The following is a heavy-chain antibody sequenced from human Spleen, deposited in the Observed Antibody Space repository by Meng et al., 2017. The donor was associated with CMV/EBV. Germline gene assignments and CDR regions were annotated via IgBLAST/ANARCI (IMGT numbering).Heavy chain of an antibody. D-gene: IGHD1-7*01. CDR3: ARGQFLGITGTIGFGY. CDR1: GYTFTGYY. Sequence: ASVKVSCKASGYTFTGYYMHWVRQAPGQGLEWMGIINPSGGSTSYAQKFQGRVTMTRDTSTSTVYMELSSLRSEDTAVYYCARGQFLGITGTIGFGYWGQGTLVTVSS. J-gene: IGHJ4*02. CDR2: INPSGGST. V-gene: IGHV1-46*01.